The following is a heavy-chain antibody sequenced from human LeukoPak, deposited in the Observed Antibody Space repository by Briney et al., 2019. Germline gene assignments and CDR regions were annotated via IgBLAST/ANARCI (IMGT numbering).Heavy chain of an antibody. CDR3: ARDDAVDSSGAYYFDY. V-gene: IGHV3-23*01. CDR1: GFTFNNYP. Sequence: GGSLRLSCAAAGFTFNNYPMSWARQAPGKGLEWVSVISGTDGTTFYADSVKGRFTISRDNSKNTLYPQMNSLRAEDTAVYYCARDDAVDSSGAYYFDYWGQGTLVTVSS. CDR2: ISGTDGTT. J-gene: IGHJ4*02. D-gene: IGHD3-22*01.